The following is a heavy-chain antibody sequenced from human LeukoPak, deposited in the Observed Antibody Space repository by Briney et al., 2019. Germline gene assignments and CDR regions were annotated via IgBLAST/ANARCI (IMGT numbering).Heavy chain of an antibody. CDR2: ISGSGGST. D-gene: IGHD3-22*01. CDR3: ARAWHLGIAVVMLDH. CDR1: GFTFSSYG. Sequence: PGGSLRLSCAASGFTFSSYGMSWVRQAPGQGLEWVSAISGSGGSTYYADSVKGRFTISRDNSKNTLYLQMNSLRAEDTAVYYCARAWHLGIAVVMLDHWGQGTLVTVSS. J-gene: IGHJ4*02. V-gene: IGHV3-23*01.